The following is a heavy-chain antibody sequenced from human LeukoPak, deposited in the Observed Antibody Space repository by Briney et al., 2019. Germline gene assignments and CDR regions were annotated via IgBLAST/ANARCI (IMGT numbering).Heavy chain of an antibody. D-gene: IGHD2-2*02. CDR1: GGSISSGSYY. CDR3: ARLPGYCSSTSCYNRWYFDL. J-gene: IGHJ2*01. V-gene: IGHV4-61*02. CDR2: IYTSGST. Sequence: SQTLSLTCTVSGGSISSGSYYWSWIRQPAGKGLEWIGRIYTSGSTNYNPSLKSRVTISVDTSKNQFSLKLSSVTAADTAVYYCARLPGYCSSTSCYNRWYFDLWGRGTLVTVSS.